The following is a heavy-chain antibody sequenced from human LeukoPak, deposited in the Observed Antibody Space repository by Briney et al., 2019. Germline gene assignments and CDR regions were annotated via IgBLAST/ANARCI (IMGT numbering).Heavy chain of an antibody. CDR3: ARQATVAAAGDY. D-gene: IGHD6-13*01. CDR2: IYPGDSDT. Sequence: GESLKISCKGSGYSFTSYWIGWVRQMPGKGLEWMGIIYPGDSDTRYSPSFEGQVTISADKSISTAHIQWTSLKASETAIYYCARQATVAAAGDYWGQGTLVTVSS. V-gene: IGHV5-51*01. J-gene: IGHJ4*02. CDR1: GYSFTSYW.